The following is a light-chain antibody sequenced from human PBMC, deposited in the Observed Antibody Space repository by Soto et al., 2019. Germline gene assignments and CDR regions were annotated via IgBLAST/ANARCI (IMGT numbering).Light chain of an antibody. V-gene: IGLV2-8*01. CDR3: SSYAGRNTVL. CDR1: SSDVGAYNY. CDR2: EVS. J-gene: IGLJ2*01. Sequence: QSALTQSPSASGSPGQSVTISCTGTSSDVGAYNYVSWYQQHPGKAPKLMIYEVSKRPSGVPDRFSGSKSGNTASLTVSGLQAEDEADYYCSSYAGRNTVLFGGGTKVTVL.